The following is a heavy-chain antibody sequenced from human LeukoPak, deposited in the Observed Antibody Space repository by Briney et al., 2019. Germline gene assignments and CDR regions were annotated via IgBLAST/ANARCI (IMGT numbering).Heavy chain of an antibody. CDR3: ARGRYFDWPVDY. J-gene: IGHJ4*02. CDR1: GGTFSSYA. D-gene: IGHD3-9*01. V-gene: IGHV1-69*13. CDR2: IIPIFGTA. Sequence: ASVKVSCKASGGTFSSYAISWVRQAPGQGLEWMGGIIPIFGTANYAQKFQGRVTITADESTSTAHMELSSLRSEGTAVYYCARGRYFDWPVDYWGQGTLVTVSS.